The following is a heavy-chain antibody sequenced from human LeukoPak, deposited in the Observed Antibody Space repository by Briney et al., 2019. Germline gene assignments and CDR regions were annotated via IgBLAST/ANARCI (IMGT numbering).Heavy chain of an antibody. Sequence: ASVKVSCKASGCIFTAYGISWVRQAPGQGLEWMGWISGYNGDTKYAQELQGRVTMTTDTSTNTAYMELGSLRSEDTAVYYCARGDSGFPPDYWGQGTLVTVAS. D-gene: IGHD6-19*01. V-gene: IGHV1-18*04. CDR1: GCIFTAYG. CDR3: ARGDSGFPPDY. CDR2: ISGYNGDT. J-gene: IGHJ4*02.